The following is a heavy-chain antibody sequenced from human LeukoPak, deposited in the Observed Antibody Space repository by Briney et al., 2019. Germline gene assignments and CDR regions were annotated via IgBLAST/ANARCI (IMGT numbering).Heavy chain of an antibody. V-gene: IGHV4-59*01. Sequence: SETLSLTCTISGSSINSYYWSWIRQPPGKGLEWIGYNYYTGISNYNPSLKSRVTISVDTSKNQFSLKLSSVTAADTAVYYCARALYDSSALDYWGQGNLVTVSS. D-gene: IGHD6-13*01. J-gene: IGHJ4*02. CDR3: ARALYDSSALDY. CDR1: GSSINSYY. CDR2: NYYTGIS.